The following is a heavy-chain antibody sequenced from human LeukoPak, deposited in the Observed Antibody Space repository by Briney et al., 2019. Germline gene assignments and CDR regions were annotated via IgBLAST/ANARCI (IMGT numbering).Heavy chain of an antibody. CDR2: IYHSGST. V-gene: IGHV4-39*07. Sequence: SETLSLTCTVSGDSISSSNSYWGWIRQPPGDGLEWIGSIYHSGSTYYNPSLKSRVTISVDTSKNQFSLKLSSVTAADTAVYYCARGDPYYYDSSGSRNFDYWGQGTLVTVSS. CDR3: ARGDPYYYDSSGSRNFDY. D-gene: IGHD3-22*01. CDR1: GDSISSSNSY. J-gene: IGHJ4*02.